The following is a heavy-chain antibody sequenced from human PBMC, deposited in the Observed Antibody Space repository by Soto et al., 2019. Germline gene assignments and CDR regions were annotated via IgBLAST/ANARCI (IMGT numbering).Heavy chain of an antibody. V-gene: IGHV1-18*01. CDR2: ISAYNGNT. Sequence: GASVKVSCKASGCTFNSFAITWVRLAPGQGLEWMGWISAYNGNTNYAQKLQGRVTMTTDTSTSTAYMELRSLRSDGTAVYYCARDYYDSSGYSNWFDPWGQGTLVTVSS. CDR3: ARDYYDSSGYSNWFDP. J-gene: IGHJ5*02. CDR1: GCTFNSFA. D-gene: IGHD3-22*01.